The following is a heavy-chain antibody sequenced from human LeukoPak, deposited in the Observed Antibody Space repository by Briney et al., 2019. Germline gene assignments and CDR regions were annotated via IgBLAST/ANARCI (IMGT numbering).Heavy chain of an antibody. Sequence: PGGSLRLSCAASGFTFSSYAMHWVRQAPGKGLEWVAVISYDGSNKYYADSVKGRFTISRDNSKNTLYLQMNSLRAEDTAVYYCAKDAGFQWLAFFFDYWGQGTLVTVSS. D-gene: IGHD6-19*01. V-gene: IGHV3-30-3*01. CDR1: GFTFSSYA. J-gene: IGHJ4*02. CDR3: AKDAGFQWLAFFFDY. CDR2: ISYDGSNK.